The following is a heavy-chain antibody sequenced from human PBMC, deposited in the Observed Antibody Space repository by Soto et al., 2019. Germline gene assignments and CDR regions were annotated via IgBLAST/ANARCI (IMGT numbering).Heavy chain of an antibody. D-gene: IGHD4-17*01. V-gene: IGHV3-23*01. CDR1: GFTFSNYD. CDR3: AKDLGATVTTPGRDYFAY. J-gene: IGHJ4*02. CDR2: ISGSGVST. Sequence: GGSLRLSCAASGFTFSNYDMSWVRQAPGKGLEWVSGISGSGVSTYYADSVKGRFTISRDNSKNTLYLQMNSLRAEDTAVYYCAKDLGATVTTPGRDYFAYWGQGTLVTVSS.